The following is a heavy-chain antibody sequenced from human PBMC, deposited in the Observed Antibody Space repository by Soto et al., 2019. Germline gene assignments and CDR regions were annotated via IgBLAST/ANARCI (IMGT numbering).Heavy chain of an antibody. V-gene: IGHV3-23*01. CDR2: ISGSGGST. CDR3: AKGTVLWFGELSKTEYYFDY. J-gene: IGHJ4*02. Sequence: PGGSLRLSCAASGFTFSSYAMSWVRQAPGKGLEWVSAISGSGGSTYYADSVKGRLTISRDNSKNTLYLQMNSPRAEDTAVYYCAKGTVLWFGELSKTEYYFDYWGQGTLVTVSS. D-gene: IGHD3-10*01. CDR1: GFTFSSYA.